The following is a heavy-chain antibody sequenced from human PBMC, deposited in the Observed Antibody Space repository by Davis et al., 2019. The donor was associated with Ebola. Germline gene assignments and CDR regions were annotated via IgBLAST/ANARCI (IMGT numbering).Heavy chain of an antibody. CDR1: GGSMASGTSF. J-gene: IGHJ3*02. D-gene: IGHD3-22*01. CDR2: IYYSGST. CDR3: ASEDRI. V-gene: IGHV4-39*01. Sequence: MPSETLSLTCSVSGGSMASGTSFWGWIRQPPGRGLEWIGSIYYSGSTYYNPSLKSRVTISVDTSKNQFSLKLSSVTAADTAVYYCASEDRIWGQGTMVTVSS.